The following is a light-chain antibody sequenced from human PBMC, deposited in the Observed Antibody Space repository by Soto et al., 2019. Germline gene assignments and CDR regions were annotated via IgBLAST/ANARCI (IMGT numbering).Light chain of an antibody. V-gene: IGKV3-11*01. CDR1: QSVSSN. CDR2: HAS. CDR3: QQRSNWPPTWT. Sequence: DIVLTQSSASLSLSPGERATLSCSASQSVSSNLAWYQQKPGQAPRLLIYHASNRATGIPARFSGRGSGTDLTLTLSSLEAEEFAVYYCQQRSNWPPTWTLGQGTKVDI. J-gene: IGKJ1*01.